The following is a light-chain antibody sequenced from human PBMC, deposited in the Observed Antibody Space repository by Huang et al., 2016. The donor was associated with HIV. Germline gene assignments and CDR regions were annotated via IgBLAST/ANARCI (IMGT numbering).Light chain of an antibody. Sequence: IQMTQSPTSLSASVGDRVSIACRASQSISTYLNWYQQKPGKAPKLLISSASALHSGVPSRFSGSGSGTDFPLTIRGLQLDDFATYYCQQSYSALSSFGPGTRL. J-gene: IGKJ5*01. V-gene: IGKV1-39*01. CDR1: QSISTY. CDR3: QQSYSALSS. CDR2: SAS.